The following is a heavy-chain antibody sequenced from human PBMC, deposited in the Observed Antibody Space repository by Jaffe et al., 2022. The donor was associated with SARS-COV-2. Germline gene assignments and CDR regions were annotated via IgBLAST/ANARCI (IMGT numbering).Heavy chain of an antibody. J-gene: IGHJ4*02. D-gene: IGHD6-25*01. CDR2: INSDGRVT. Sequence: EVQLVESGGGLAQPGGSLRLSCVGSDLILSGYWMHWVRQAPGKGLVWVSHINSDGRVTAYADSVKGRFTISRDNAKNTLTLQMNSLRAEDTSVYYCARGGSIAAAGNYFFDSWGQGILVTVSS. CDR3: ARGGSIAAAGNYFFDS. CDR1: DLILSGYW. V-gene: IGHV3-74*01.